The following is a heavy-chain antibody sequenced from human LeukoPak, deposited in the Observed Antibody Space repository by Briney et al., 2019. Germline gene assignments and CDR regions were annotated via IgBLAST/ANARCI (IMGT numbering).Heavy chain of an antibody. J-gene: IGHJ6*03. D-gene: IGHD4-17*01. CDR2: IRYDGSNK. V-gene: IGHV3-30*02. CDR3: ASSPDYGDYYYYYMDV. Sequence: GGSLRLSCAASGFTFSSYGMHWVRQAPGKGLEWVAFIRYDGSNKFYADSVKGRFTISRDNSKNTLYLQMNSLRAEDTAVYYCASSPDYGDYYYYYMDVWGKGTTVTISS. CDR1: GFTFSSYG.